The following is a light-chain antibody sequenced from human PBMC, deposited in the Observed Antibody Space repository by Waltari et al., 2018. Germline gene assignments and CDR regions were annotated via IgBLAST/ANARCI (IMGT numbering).Light chain of an antibody. Sequence: EIVLTQSPATLSLSPGDRATLSCRASESISSQLSWYQQKPGQAPRILIYDTSNRDAGIPARFSGSGSGTDFSLTISSLEPEDFVVYYCQQRSHWPMYTFGQGTKLEIK. J-gene: IGKJ2*01. CDR1: ESISSQ. CDR2: DTS. CDR3: QQRSHWPMYT. V-gene: IGKV3-11*01.